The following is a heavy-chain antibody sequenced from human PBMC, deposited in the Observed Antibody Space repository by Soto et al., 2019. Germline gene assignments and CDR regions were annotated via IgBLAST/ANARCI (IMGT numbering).Heavy chain of an antibody. CDR2: INWNSGSI. CDR3: VKDETINWYSGHFRH. Sequence: SLSLSCAASGVTFGGYAMHWVRRVPGEGVEWVSGINWNSGSISYGDSVKRRFAISRDKAKNSLHLQMNSLSAEDTAFYYCVKDETINWYSGHFRHWGQGTLVTVSS. CDR1: GVTFGGYA. J-gene: IGHJ1*01. V-gene: IGHV3-9*01. D-gene: IGHD1-26*01.